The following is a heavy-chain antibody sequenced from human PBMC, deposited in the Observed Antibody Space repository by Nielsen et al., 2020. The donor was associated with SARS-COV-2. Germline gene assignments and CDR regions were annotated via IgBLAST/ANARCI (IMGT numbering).Heavy chain of an antibody. CDR1: GYTFTNYG. CDR3: ARDHTMLRGRVLYFDL. Sequence: ASVKVSCKASGYTFTNYGISWVRQAPGQGLEWMGWISGYNGNTNYAQNLQGRVTMTTDTSTTTAYMELRSLRSDDTAVYYCARDHTMLRGRVLYFDLWGRGTLVTVSS. V-gene: IGHV1-18*04. D-gene: IGHD3-10*01. J-gene: IGHJ2*01. CDR2: ISGYNGNT.